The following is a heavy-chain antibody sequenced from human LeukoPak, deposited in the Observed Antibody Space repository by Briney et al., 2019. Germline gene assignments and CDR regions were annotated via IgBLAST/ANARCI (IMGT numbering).Heavy chain of an antibody. V-gene: IGHV1-2*02. J-gene: IGHJ4*02. CDR1: GYTFTGYY. D-gene: IGHD3-22*01. Sequence: ASVKVSCKASGYTFTGYYMHWVRQAPGQGLEWMGWINPNSGGTNYAQKFQGRVTMTRDTSISTAYMELSRLRSDDTAVYYCARGITMIVVAKTHLDYWGQGTLVTVSS. CDR3: ARGITMIVVAKTHLDY. CDR2: INPNSGGT.